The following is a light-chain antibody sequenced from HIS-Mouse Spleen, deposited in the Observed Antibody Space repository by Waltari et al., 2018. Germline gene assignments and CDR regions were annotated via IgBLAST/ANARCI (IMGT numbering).Light chain of an antibody. J-gene: IGLJ3*02. Sequence: QSALTQPASVSGSPGQSITISCTGTISDVGGYNYVSLYQQHPGKAPKLMIYEVSNRPSGVSNRFSGSKSGNTASLTISGLQAEDEADYYCSSYTSSSTLWVFGGGTKLTVL. CDR3: SSYTSSSTLWV. CDR1: ISDVGGYNY. V-gene: IGLV2-14*01. CDR2: EVS.